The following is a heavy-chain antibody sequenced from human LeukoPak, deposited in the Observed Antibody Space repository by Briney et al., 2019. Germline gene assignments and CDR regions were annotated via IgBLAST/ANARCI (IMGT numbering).Heavy chain of an antibody. CDR1: GFTFRAYW. CDR3: ARLRYTYGKNFDY. Sequence: HPGGSLRLSCAASGFTFRAYWMSWVRQAPGKGLEWVANINQDGSEKDYVDSVKGRFTISRDNARNSLYLQMNTLRAEDTAVYFGARLRYTYGKNFDYWGQGALVTVSS. J-gene: IGHJ4*02. V-gene: IGHV3-7*01. D-gene: IGHD5-18*01. CDR2: INQDGSEK.